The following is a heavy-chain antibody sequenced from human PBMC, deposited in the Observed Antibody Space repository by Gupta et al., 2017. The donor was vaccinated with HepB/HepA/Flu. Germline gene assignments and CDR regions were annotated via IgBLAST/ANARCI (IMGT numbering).Heavy chain of an antibody. D-gene: IGHD4-11*01. CDR3: ASDSHSNWFDP. V-gene: IGHV3-21*01. CDR2: ISSSSSYI. Sequence: EVQLVESGGGLVKPGGSLRLSCAASGFTFSSYSMNWVRQAPGKGLEWVSAISSSSSYIYYADSVKGRFTISRDNAKNSLYLQMNSLRAEDTAVYYCASDSHSNWFDPWGQGTLVTVSS. J-gene: IGHJ5*02. CDR1: GFTFSSYS.